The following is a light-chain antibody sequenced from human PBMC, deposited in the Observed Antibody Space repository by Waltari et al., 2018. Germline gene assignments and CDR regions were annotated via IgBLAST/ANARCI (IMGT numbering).Light chain of an antibody. CDR2: GAS. J-gene: IGKJ4*01. CDR1: QSISANH. CDR3: QQYGNSLT. V-gene: IGKV3-20*01. Sequence: EVVLTQSPGTLSLSPGERATPSCRASQSISANHLVWYQQKLGQAPRLLIYGASSRATGVPDRFSGSGSGTDFTLTISRLEPEDFAVYYCQQYGNSLTFGGGTKVEIK.